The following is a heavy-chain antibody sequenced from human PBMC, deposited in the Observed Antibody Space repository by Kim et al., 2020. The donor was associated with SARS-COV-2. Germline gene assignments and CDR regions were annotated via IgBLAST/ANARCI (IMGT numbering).Heavy chain of an antibody. Sequence: GESLKISCKGSGYSFTSYWIAWVRQMPGKGLEWMGIIYPGDSDTRYSPSFQGQVTISADKSISTAYLQWSSLKASDTAMYYCARHRSSSWTGYYYGMDVWGQGTTVTVSS. D-gene: IGHD6-13*01. V-gene: IGHV5-51*01. CDR1: GYSFTSYW. J-gene: IGHJ6*02. CDR3: ARHRSSSWTGYYYGMDV. CDR2: IYPGDSDT.